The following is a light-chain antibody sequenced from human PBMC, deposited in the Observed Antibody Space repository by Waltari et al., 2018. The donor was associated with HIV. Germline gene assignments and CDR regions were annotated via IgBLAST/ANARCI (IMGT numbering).Light chain of an antibody. CDR2: DVT. V-gene: IGLV2-8*01. J-gene: IGLJ2*01. CDR1: SSDVGGYDS. CDR3: SSYAGSNNLI. Sequence: QSALTQPLSASGSPGQSVTISCNGTSSDVGGYDSVSWYQQHPGKAPKLMLYDVTKRPSGVPDRFSGSKSGSTASLTLSGLQAEDEADYYCSSYAGSNNLIFGGGTKLTVL.